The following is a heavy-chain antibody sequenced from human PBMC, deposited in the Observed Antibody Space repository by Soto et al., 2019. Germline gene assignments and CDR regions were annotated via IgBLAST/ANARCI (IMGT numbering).Heavy chain of an antibody. CDR3: ARERSSWYGDAFDI. J-gene: IGHJ3*02. D-gene: IGHD6-13*01. V-gene: IGHV4-59*01. CDR1: AGSISSYY. CDR2: IYYSGST. Sequence: SETLSLTCTVSAGSISSYYWSWIRQPPGKGLEWIGYIYYSGSTNYNPSLKSRVTISVDTSKNQFSLKLSSVTAADTAVYYCARERSSWYGDAFDIWGQGTMVTVSS.